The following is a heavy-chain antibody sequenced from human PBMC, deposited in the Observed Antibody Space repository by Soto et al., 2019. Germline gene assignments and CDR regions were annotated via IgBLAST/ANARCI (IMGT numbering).Heavy chain of an antibody. J-gene: IGHJ6*03. D-gene: IGHD3-3*01. CDR3: ARDIIDYDFLKVRYYYYYMDV. V-gene: IGHV3-48*01. CDR1: GFTFSSYS. Sequence: PGGSLRLSCAASGFTFSSYSMNWVRQAPGKGLEWVSYISSSSSTIYYADSVKGRFTISRDNAKNSLYLQMNSLRAEDTAVYYCARDIIDYDFLKVRYYYYYMDVWGKGTTVTVSS. CDR2: ISSSSSTI.